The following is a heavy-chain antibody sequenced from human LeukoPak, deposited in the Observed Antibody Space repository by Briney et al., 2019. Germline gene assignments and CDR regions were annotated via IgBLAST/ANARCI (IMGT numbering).Heavy chain of an antibody. CDR2: MYYSGST. D-gene: IGHD3-16*01. CDR3: ARVSYVVWWFDP. CDR1: GGSISSGGFY. V-gene: IGHV4-31*02. Sequence: PSQTLSLTRTVSGGSISSGGFYWSWIRQYPGKGLEWIGTMYYSGSTYYNPSLKSRVNILVDASKNQFSLKLSSVTAADTAVYYCARVSYVVWWFDPWGQGTLVTVSS. J-gene: IGHJ5*02.